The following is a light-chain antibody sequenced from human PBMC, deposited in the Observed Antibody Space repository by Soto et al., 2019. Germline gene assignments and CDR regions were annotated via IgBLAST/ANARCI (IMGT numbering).Light chain of an antibody. CDR3: QSYDSSLSGWV. CDR2: RNI. CDR1: SSNIGAGYD. V-gene: IGLV1-40*01. J-gene: IGLJ3*02. Sequence: QSVLPQPPSVSGAPGQRITISCTGRSSNIGAGYDVHWYQQLPGTAPKLLIYRNINRPSGVPDRFSGSKSGTSASLAITGLQAEDEADYYCQSYDSSLSGWVFGGGTKLTVL.